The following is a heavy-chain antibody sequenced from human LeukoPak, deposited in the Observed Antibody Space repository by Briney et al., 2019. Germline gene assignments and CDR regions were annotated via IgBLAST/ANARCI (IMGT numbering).Heavy chain of an antibody. CDR3: AKDSYGDYGEGY. D-gene: IGHD4-17*01. CDR1: GFTFSSYA. Sequence: PGGSLRLSCAAYGFTFSSYAMSWVRQAPGQGLVWVSAISGSGGSTYYADYVRGRFTISSDNSKNALYLQMNSLRAEDTAVYYCAKDSYGDYGEGYWGQGTLVTVSS. CDR2: ISGSGGST. V-gene: IGHV3-23*01. J-gene: IGHJ4*02.